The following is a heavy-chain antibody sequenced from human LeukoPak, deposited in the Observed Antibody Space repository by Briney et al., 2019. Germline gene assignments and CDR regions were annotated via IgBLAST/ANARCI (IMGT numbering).Heavy chain of an antibody. CDR2: ITWNSDNI. CDR3: ATGYSSGWYFYFQH. J-gene: IGHJ1*01. V-gene: IGHV3-9*01. D-gene: IGHD6-19*01. CDR1: GFTFDDYA. Sequence: GGSLRLSCAASGFTFDDYAMHWVRQAPGKGLEWVSGITWNSDNIEYADSVKGRFTISRDNAKNSLSLRMNSLSAEDTAVYYCATGYSSGWYFYFQHWGQGSLVSVSS.